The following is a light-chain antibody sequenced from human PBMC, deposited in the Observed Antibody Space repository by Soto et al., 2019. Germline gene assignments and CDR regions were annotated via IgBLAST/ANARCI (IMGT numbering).Light chain of an antibody. CDR2: EVN. CDR3: SSYTSSSTLLYV. CDR1: SSDVGGYKY. V-gene: IGLV2-14*01. J-gene: IGLJ1*01. Sequence: QSVLAQPASVSGSPGQSITIPCTGTSSDVGGYKYVSWYQQHPGKAPKLMIYEVNNRPSGVSNRFSGSKSGNTASLTISGLQAEDEADYYCSSYTSSSTLLYVFGTGTKVTVL.